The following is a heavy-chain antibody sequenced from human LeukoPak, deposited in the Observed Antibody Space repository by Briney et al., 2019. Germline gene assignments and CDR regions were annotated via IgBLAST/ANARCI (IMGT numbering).Heavy chain of an antibody. D-gene: IGHD3-22*01. CDR3: ARHKRGVFNYYDSSPPHAFDI. V-gene: IGHV4-59*08. Sequence: SETLSLTCTVSGASINSNFWSWVRQSPGKGLEWIAYIYYSGEINYNPSLRSRVTISLDTSKNQVSLKLSSVTAADTAVYYCARHKRGVFNYYDSSPPHAFDIWGQGTMVTVSS. CDR1: GASINSNF. CDR2: IYYSGEI. J-gene: IGHJ3*02.